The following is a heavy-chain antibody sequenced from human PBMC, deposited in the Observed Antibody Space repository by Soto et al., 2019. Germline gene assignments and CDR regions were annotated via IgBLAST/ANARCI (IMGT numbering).Heavy chain of an antibody. J-gene: IGHJ6*02. Sequence: HPGGSLRLSCAASGFTFSSYAMSWVRQAPGKGLEWVSFISGSGGSTNYADFVQGRFTISRDNSKNTLYLHMNSLRAEDTAVYYCAKISCSGTSCYYYYGLDVWGQGTTVTVSS. D-gene: IGHD2-15*01. CDR1: GFTFSSYA. CDR3: AKISCSGTSCYYYYGLDV. V-gene: IGHV3-23*01. CDR2: ISGSGGST.